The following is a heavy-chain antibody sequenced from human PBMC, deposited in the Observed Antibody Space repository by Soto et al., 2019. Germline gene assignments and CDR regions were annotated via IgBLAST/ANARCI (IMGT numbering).Heavy chain of an antibody. D-gene: IGHD3-16*01. J-gene: IGHJ4*02. CDR1: GFTLSDYG. Sequence: QVQLVESGGGVVQPGRSLRLSCTASGFTLSDYGMHWVRQAPGKGLEWVAVIWHDGGEKYYADSVTGRFTISSDNSKTTLPIQLDSLCTESTAIYYCARDPGRVSPIGYWGPGTLVSVSS. CDR3: ARDPGRVSPIGY. CDR2: IWHDGGEK. V-gene: IGHV3-33*01.